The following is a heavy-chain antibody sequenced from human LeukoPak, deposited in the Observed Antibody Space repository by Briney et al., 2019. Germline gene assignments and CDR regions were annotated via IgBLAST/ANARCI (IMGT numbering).Heavy chain of an antibody. CDR1: GFTFTSSA. J-gene: IGHJ6*03. CDR3: ARRAVGNSYYYSMDV. CDR2: IVVGSGNT. V-gene: IGHV1-58*02. Sequence: SVKVSCKASGFTFTSSAMQWVRQARGQRLEWIGWIVVGSGNTNYAQKFQERVTITRDMSTSTAYMELSSLRYEDTAVYYCARRAVGNSYYYSMDVWGKGTTVTVSS. D-gene: IGHD6-19*01.